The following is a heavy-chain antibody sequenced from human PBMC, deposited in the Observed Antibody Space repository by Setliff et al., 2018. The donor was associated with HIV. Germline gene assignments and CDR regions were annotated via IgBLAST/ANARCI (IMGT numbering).Heavy chain of an antibody. J-gene: IGHJ6*02. CDR1: GYSIGSGSFW. CDR2: IFSNDEK. Sequence: ETLSLTCAVSGYSIGSGSFWGWIRQPPGKGLEWIAHIFSNDEKSYSTSLKSRLTISKDTSKSQVVLTMTNMDPVDTATYYCARSYYDSSGYYTLSYYYYYYGMDVWGQGTTVTVSS. V-gene: IGHV2-26*01. CDR3: ARSYYDSSGYYTLSYYYYYYGMDV. D-gene: IGHD3-22*01.